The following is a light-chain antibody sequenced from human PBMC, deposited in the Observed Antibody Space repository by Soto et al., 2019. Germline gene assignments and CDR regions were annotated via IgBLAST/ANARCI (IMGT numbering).Light chain of an antibody. Sequence: DIPMTQSPPTLSASVGDRVTITCRASQSISTWLAWFQQKPGKAPRLLIFDASSLDSGVPSRFSGSGSGTEFTLTISSLQPDDFAIYYCHQYNSYPWTFGQGTKVDIK. CDR2: DAS. V-gene: IGKV1-5*01. CDR1: QSISTW. J-gene: IGKJ1*01. CDR3: HQYNSYPWT.